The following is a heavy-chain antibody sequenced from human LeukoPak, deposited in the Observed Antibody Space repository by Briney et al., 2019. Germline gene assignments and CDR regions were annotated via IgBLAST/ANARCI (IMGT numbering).Heavy chain of an antibody. J-gene: IGHJ3*01. CDR2: ISYDGNNK. Sequence: GGSLRLSCAASGFTFSDYSMDWVRQAPDKGLEWVAVISYDGNNKNYADSVKGRFTISRDNAKNALYLQMNSLRVEETAMYYCARGDYYDTSGKYVDAFDVWGQGTMVTVSS. CDR1: GFTFSDYS. D-gene: IGHD3-22*01. V-gene: IGHV3-30-3*01. CDR3: ARGDYYDTSGKYVDAFDV.